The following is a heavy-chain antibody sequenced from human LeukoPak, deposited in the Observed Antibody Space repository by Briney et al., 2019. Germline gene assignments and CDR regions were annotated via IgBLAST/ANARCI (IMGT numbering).Heavy chain of an antibody. CDR1: GYSISSGYY. J-gene: IGHJ4*02. V-gene: IGHV4-38-2*01. D-gene: IGHD3-22*01. CDR3: ARHRGENYDSSGHFDY. Sequence: SETLSLTCAVSGYSISSGYYWGWIRQPPGKGLEWIGSIHHSGSTYYSPSLKSRVSISVDKSKNQFSAKVNSVTAADTAVYYCARHRGENYDSSGHFDYWGQGTLVTVSS. CDR2: IHHSGST.